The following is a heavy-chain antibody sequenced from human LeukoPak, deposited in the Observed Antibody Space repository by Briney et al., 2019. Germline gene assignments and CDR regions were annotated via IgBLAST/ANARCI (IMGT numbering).Heavy chain of an antibody. J-gene: IGHJ4*02. D-gene: IGHD6-19*01. CDR2: IYYSGST. Sequence: SETLSLTCTVSGGSVSSGSYYWSWIRQPPGKGLEWIGYIYYSGSTNYNPSLKSRVTISVDTSKNQFSLKLSSVTAADTAVYYCARGAYSSGWSSDYWGQGTLVTVSS. CDR3: ARGAYSSGWSSDY. V-gene: IGHV4-61*01. CDR1: GGSVSSGSYY.